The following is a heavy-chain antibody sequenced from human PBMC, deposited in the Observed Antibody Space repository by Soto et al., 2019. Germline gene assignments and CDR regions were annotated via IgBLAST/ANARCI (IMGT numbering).Heavy chain of an antibody. D-gene: IGHD1-7*01. V-gene: IGHV6-1*01. CDR3: ARGRNYALDY. CDR2: TFYRSKWYN. J-gene: IGHJ4*02. Sequence: SQTLSLTCAMSGDSVSSSSAASDWIRQSPSRGLEWLGRTFYRSKWYNEYAVSVKSRITINPDTSKNQFSLQLNSVTPEDTAVYLCARGRNYALDYWTQGTLVTVSS. CDR1: GDSVSSSSAA.